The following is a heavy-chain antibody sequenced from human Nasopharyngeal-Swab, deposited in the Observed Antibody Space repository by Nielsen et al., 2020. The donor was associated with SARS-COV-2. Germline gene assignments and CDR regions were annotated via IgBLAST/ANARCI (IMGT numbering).Heavy chain of an antibody. CDR2: IYYSGST. CDR3: ARDPSSGWYEFDY. D-gene: IGHD6-19*01. J-gene: IGHJ4*02. V-gene: IGHV4-59*01. Sequence: GSLRLSCTVSGGSISSYYWSWIRQPPGKGLEWIGYIYYSGSTNYNPSLKSRVTISVDTSKNQFSLKLSSVTAADTAVYYCARDPSSGWYEFDYWGQGTLVTVSS. CDR1: GGSISSYY.